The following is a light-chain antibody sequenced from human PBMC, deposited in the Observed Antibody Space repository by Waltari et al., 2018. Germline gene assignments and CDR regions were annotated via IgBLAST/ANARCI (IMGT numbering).Light chain of an antibody. CDR2: INN. Sequence: QSVLTQPPSASGTPGQRVTISCFGSSSNTGSNTVNWSQQVPGTAPKLLIYINNQRPSGVPDRFSGSKSGTSASLAISGLQSEDEADYSCAAWDDSLNAWVFGGGTKLTVL. J-gene: IGLJ3*02. CDR1: SSNTGSNT. CDR3: AAWDDSLNAWV. V-gene: IGLV1-44*01.